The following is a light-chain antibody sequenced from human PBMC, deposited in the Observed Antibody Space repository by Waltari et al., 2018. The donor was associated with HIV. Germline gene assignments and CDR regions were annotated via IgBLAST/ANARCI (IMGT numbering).Light chain of an antibody. CDR1: QGIRHD. V-gene: IGKV1-17*01. J-gene: IGKJ1*01. Sequence: DIQMTQSQSSLSAPVGDRVTITCRTSQGIRHDLGWYQQKAGKAPKRLIYDASNLQSGVPARFSGTGSGTEFTLTISSLQPEDLATYYCLQHNTYPRTFGQGTKVAI. CDR3: LQHNTYPRT. CDR2: DAS.